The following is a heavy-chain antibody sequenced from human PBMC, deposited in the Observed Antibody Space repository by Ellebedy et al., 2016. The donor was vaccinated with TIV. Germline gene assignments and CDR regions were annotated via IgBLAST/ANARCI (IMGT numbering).Heavy chain of an antibody. Sequence: GESLKISCEASGFPFSSHAMNWVRQAPGKGLECVSTISGSGDSTYYADSVKGRFTISRDNSKNTLYLQMISLRAEDTAVYYCAKDRVVRGVMGAQDYWGQGTLVTVSS. CDR3: AKDRVVRGVMGAQDY. D-gene: IGHD3-10*01. CDR1: GFPFSSHA. V-gene: IGHV3-23*01. CDR2: ISGSGDST. J-gene: IGHJ4*02.